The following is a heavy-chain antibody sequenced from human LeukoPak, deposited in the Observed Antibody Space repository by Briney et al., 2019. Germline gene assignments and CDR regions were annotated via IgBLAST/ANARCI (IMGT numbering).Heavy chain of an antibody. CDR2: IYTSGST. D-gene: IGHD3-22*01. V-gene: IGHV4-59*10. J-gene: IGHJ3*02. Sequence: TSETLSLTCAVYGGSFSGYYWSWIRQPAGKGLEWIGRIYTSGSTNYNPSLKSRVTMSVDTSKNQFSLKLSSVTAADTAVYYCASWYYYDSSGPQGGAFDIWGQGTMVTVSS. CDR3: ASWYYYDSSGPQGGAFDI. CDR1: GGSFSGYY.